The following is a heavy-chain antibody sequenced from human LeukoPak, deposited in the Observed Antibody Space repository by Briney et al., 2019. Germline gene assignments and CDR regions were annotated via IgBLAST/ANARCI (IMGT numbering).Heavy chain of an antibody. CDR2: IYYSGST. J-gene: IGHJ4*02. D-gene: IGHD1-26*01. CDR3: ARSKVGASDY. CDR1: GGSISSYY. V-gene: IGHV4-59*08. Sequence: SETLTLTCTVSGGSISSYYWSWLRQPPGKRLEWIGYIYYSGSTNYNPSLKSRVTISVDTSKNQFSLKLSSVTAADTAVYYCARSKVGASDYWGQGTLVTVSS.